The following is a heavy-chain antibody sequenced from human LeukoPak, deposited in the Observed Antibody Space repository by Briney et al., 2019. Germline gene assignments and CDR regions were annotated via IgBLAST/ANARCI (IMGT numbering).Heavy chain of an antibody. J-gene: IGHJ4*02. CDR2: ISAQHGQT. V-gene: IGHV1-18*01. Sequence: ASVKVSCKTSGYSENFYGITWVRQVAGQGLEWMGWISAQHGQTEYAPNSQDRVTMTTDTYTNTAYMELRSLRSEDTAVYYCAREWEYGDYGLFDYWGQGTLVTVSS. CDR3: AREWEYGDYGLFDY. D-gene: IGHD4-17*01. CDR1: GYSENFYG.